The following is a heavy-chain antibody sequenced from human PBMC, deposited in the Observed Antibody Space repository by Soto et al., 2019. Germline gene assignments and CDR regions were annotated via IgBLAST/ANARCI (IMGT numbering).Heavy chain of an antibody. V-gene: IGHV1-69*01. CDR1: GATFRSFA. CDR2: ITPLFGTT. Sequence: QVRLVQSGAEVKKPGSSVKVSCKASGATFRSFAFSWVRQAPGDGLEWVGGITPLFGTTNYAERLQGRGTITADESTITVYMDLSSLTSEDSAVYFCVNDNYHAFALWGQCTLVTVSS. J-gene: IGHJ1*01. CDR3: VNDNYHAFAL. D-gene: IGHD4-4*01.